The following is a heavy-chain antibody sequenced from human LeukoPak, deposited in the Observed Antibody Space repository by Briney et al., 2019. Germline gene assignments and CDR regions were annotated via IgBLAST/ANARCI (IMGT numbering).Heavy chain of an antibody. V-gene: IGHV3-48*01. CDR3: ARGPRGYDNSGYPEFFQH. Sequence: PGGSLRLXCAASGFTFSYYSMNWVRQAPGKGLEWVSYISSSSSTIYYADSVKGRFTISRDNAKNSLYLQMNSLRAEDTAVYYCARGPRGYDNSGYPEFFQHWGQGTLVTVSS. CDR2: ISSSSSTI. J-gene: IGHJ1*01. CDR1: GFTFSYYS. D-gene: IGHD3-22*01.